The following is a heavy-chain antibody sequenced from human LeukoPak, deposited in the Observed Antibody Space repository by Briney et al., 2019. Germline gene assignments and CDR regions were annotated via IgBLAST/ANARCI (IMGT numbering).Heavy chain of an antibody. D-gene: IGHD3-22*01. J-gene: IGHJ4*02. CDR1: GGSISSSSYY. V-gene: IGHV4-39*07. Sequence: SETLSLTCTVSGGSISSSSYYWSWIRQPPGKGLEWIGEINHSGSTNYNPSLKSRVTISVDTSKNQFSLKLSSVTAADTAVYYCARVVRALFMIVAPFDYWGQGTLVTVSS. CDR2: INHSGST. CDR3: ARVVRALFMIVAPFDY.